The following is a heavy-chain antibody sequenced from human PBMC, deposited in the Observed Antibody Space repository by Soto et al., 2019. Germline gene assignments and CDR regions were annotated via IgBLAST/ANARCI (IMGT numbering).Heavy chain of an antibody. CDR3: TRYRATFDT. CDR2: IKQDGSEK. D-gene: IGHD1-26*01. Sequence: GRSLRLPCLSSGLTCTTYWMTWVRQAPGKGLEWVANIKQDGSEKYYVDSVKGRFTISRDDAENSLYLQMNHLRAEDMAGYYCTRYRATFDTWGQGT. CDR1: GLTCTTYW. V-gene: IGHV3-7*01. J-gene: IGHJ5*02.